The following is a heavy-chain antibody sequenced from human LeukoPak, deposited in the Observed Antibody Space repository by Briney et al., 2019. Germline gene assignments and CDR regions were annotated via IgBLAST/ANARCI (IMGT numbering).Heavy chain of an antibody. CDR2: IYYSEST. J-gene: IGHJ4*02. Sequence: MSSETLSLTCTVSGGSISSYYWSWIRQPPGKGLEWIGYIYYSESTNYNPPLKSRVTISVDTSKNQFSLKLSSVTAADTAVYYCASRHYDILTGYPSLLFDFWGQGGLVTVSS. CDR3: ASRHYDILTGYPSLLFDF. D-gene: IGHD3-9*01. V-gene: IGHV4-59*12. CDR1: GGSISSYY.